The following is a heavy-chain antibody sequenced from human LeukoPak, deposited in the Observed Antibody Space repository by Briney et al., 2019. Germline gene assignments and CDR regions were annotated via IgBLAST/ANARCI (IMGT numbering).Heavy chain of an antibody. CDR1: GFTFSSYS. CDR2: ISSSSSYI. J-gene: IGHJ4*02. Sequence: PGGSLRLSCAASGFTFSSYSMNWVRQAPGKGLEWVSSISSSSSYIYYADSVKGRFTISRDNAKNSLYLQMNSLRAEDTAVYYCARARGSSWYVNYFDYWGQGTLVTVSS. CDR3: ARARGSSWYVNYFDY. D-gene: IGHD6-13*01. V-gene: IGHV3-21*01.